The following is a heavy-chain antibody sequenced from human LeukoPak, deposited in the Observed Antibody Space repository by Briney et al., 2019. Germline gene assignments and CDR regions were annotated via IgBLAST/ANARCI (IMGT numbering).Heavy chain of an antibody. CDR1: GYTFSSFY. J-gene: IGHJ4*02. CDR3: ARSRNYYRAYFDN. Sequence: GASVKVSCKASGYTFSSFYLHWVRQAPGQGLEWMGIITPNTGDTTYAPKFQDRLNMTRDRSTSTVYMELHSLRSEDTAVYYCARSRNYYRAYFDNWGQGTLVPVSS. V-gene: IGHV1-46*01. D-gene: IGHD3-10*01. CDR2: ITPNTGDT.